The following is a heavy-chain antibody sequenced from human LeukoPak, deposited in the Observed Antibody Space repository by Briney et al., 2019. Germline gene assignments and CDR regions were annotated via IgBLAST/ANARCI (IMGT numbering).Heavy chain of an antibody. CDR3: AKDSTYYDVLTGNYYYYYGMDV. J-gene: IGHJ6*02. Sequence: ASVKVSCKASGYTFVSHGISWVRQAPGQGLEWMGWISAYNGYTNYAQKLQGRVTMTTDTSTSTAYMELSSLRSDDTAVYYCAKDSTYYDVLTGNYYYYYGMDVWGRGTTVTVSS. D-gene: IGHD3-9*01. V-gene: IGHV1-18*01. CDR2: ISAYNGYT. CDR1: GYTFVSHG.